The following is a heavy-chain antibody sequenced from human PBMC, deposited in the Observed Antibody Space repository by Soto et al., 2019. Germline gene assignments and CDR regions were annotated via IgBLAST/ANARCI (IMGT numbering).Heavy chain of an antibody. D-gene: IGHD2-21*02. CDR3: ARAGEAYCGGDCYSVDY. CDR2: ISAYNGNT. V-gene: IGHV1-18*01. J-gene: IGHJ4*02. CDR1: GYTFTSYG. Sequence: ASVKVSCKASGYTFTSYGISWVRQAPGQGLEWMGWISAYNGNTNYAQKLQGRVTMTTDTSTSTAYMELRSLRSDDTAVYYCARAGEAYCGGDCYSVDYWGQGTLVTVSS.